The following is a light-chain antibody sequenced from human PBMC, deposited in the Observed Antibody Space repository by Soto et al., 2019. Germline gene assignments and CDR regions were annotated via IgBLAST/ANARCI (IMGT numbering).Light chain of an antibody. CDR3: EAWDSSLSAGV. Sequence: QSVLTPPPSVSAAPGQKVTVSCSGSRSNIGNNYVSWYQHLPGTAPKLLIYDNDKRPSGIPDRFSASKSGTSATLGITGLQTGDEADYYCEAWDSSLSAGVFGGGTKLTVL. CDR1: RSNIGNNY. V-gene: IGLV1-51*01. CDR2: DND. J-gene: IGLJ3*02.